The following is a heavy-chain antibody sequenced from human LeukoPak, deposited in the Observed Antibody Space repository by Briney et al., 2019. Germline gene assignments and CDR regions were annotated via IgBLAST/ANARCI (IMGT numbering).Heavy chain of an antibody. CDR1: GGSISSYY. J-gene: IGHJ5*02. CDR2: IYTSGST. D-gene: IGHD2-2*01. CDR3: ARDVPYQLHGGWFDP. V-gene: IGHV4-4*07. Sequence: SETLSLTCTVSGGSISSYYWSWIRQPAGKGLEWIGRIYTSGSTNYNPSLKSRVTMSVDTSKNQFSLKLSSVTAADAAVYYCARDVPYQLHGGWFDPWGQGTLVTVSS.